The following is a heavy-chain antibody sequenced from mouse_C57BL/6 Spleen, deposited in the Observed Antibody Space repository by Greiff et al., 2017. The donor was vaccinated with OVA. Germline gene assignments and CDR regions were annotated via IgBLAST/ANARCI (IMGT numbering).Heavy chain of an antibody. Sequence: EVKLMESGGDLVKPGGSLKLSCAASGFTFSSYGMSWVRQTPDKRLEWVATISSGGSYTYYPDSVKGRFTISRDNAKNTLYLQMSSLKSEDTAMYYCARALLRRWYFDVWGTGTTVTVSS. CDR1: GFTFSSYG. J-gene: IGHJ1*03. V-gene: IGHV5-6*01. CDR2: ISSGGSYT. CDR3: ARALLRRWYFDV. D-gene: IGHD2-12*01.